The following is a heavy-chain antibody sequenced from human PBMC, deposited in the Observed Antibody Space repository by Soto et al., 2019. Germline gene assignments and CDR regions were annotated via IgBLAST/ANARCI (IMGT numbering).Heavy chain of an antibody. J-gene: IGHJ4*02. Sequence: EVQLLESGGGLVQPGGSQRLSCAASGFTFSSYAMSGVRQAPGKGREWVSLISGSGGSTYYADSVKGRFTISRDNSKNTVYLQMNSLRVEDTAVYYCAKETGVTMWQSGFDYWGQGTLVTVSS. CDR1: GFTFSSYA. D-gene: IGHD3-10*02. CDR3: AKETGVTMWQSGFDY. V-gene: IGHV3-23*01. CDR2: ISGSGGST.